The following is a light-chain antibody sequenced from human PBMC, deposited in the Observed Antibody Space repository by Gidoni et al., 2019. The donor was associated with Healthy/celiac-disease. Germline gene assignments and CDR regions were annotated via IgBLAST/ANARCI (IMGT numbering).Light chain of an antibody. V-gene: IGKV3-20*01. CDR1: QSVSSSY. CDR3: QQYGSSPLLT. CDR2: GAS. Sequence: EIVLTQSPGTLSLSPGERATLSCRASQSVSSSYLAWYQQKPGQAPRLLIYGASSSGSGTDFTLTISRLEPEDFAVYYCQQYGSSPLLTFGGGTKVEIK. J-gene: IGKJ4*01.